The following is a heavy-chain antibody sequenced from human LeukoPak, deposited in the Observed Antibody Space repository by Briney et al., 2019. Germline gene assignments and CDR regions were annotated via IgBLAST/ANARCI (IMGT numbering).Heavy chain of an antibody. CDR3: ARRQKLLNWDWGVWFDP. V-gene: IGHV4-59*01. CDR2: IYYSGST. CDR1: GGSISSYY. Sequence: SETLSLTCTVSGGSISSYYWSWIRQPPGKGLEWIGYIYYSGSTNYNTSLKSRVTISVDTSKNQFSLKLSSVTAAHTAVYYCARRQKLLNWDWGVWFDPWGQGTLVTVSS. J-gene: IGHJ5*02. D-gene: IGHD3/OR15-3a*01.